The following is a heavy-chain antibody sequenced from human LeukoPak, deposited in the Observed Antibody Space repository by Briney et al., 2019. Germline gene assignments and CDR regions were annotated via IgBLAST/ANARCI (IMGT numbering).Heavy chain of an antibody. CDR3: ARDGRKGGSYFDY. V-gene: IGHV3-33*01. D-gene: IGHD2-15*01. CDR2: IWYDGSNK. CDR1: GFTFSSYG. J-gene: IGHJ4*02. Sequence: PGRSLRLSCAASGFTFSSYGMHWVRQAPGKGLGWVAVIWYDGSNKYYADSVKGRFTISRDNSKNTLYLQMNSLRAEDTAVYYCARDGRKGGSYFDYWGQGALVTVSS.